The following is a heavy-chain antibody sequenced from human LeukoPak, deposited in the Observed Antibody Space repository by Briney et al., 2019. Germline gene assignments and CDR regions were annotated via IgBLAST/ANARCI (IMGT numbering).Heavy chain of an antibody. D-gene: IGHD2-8*01. CDR3: ARGILMVLGSMYYFDY. V-gene: IGHV1-18*01. Sequence: ASVEVSCKASGYTFTSYGISWVRQAPGQGLEWMGWISAYNGNTNYALKLQGRVTMTTDTSTSTAYMELRSLRSDDTAVYYCARGILMVLGSMYYFDYWGQGTLVTVSS. CDR1: GYTFTSYG. CDR2: ISAYNGNT. J-gene: IGHJ4*02.